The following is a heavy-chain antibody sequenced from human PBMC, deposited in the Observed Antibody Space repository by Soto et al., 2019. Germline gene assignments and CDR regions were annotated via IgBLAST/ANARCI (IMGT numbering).Heavy chain of an antibody. CDR3: VRSVPAATWAYNGMDV. V-gene: IGHV4-4*02. CDR2: IYHSGTF. CDR1: GGSVESSSC. Sequence: QVRLKESGPGLVKPSGTLSLTCAVSGGSVESSSCWSWVRQAPAKGLEWIGEIYHSGTFNYNPSLPSRVSVPVDKSTNQFSLNLNSVTAADTAVYYCVRSVPAATWAYNGMDVWGQGTTVTVSS. D-gene: IGHD2-15*01. J-gene: IGHJ6*02.